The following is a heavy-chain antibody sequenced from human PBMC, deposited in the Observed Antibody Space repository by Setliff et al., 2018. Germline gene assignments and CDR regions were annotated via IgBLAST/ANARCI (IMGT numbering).Heavy chain of an antibody. CDR2: ISGSGGST. V-gene: IGHV3-23*01. Sequence: LRLSCAASGFTFSSYAMSWVRQAPGKGLEWVSAISGSGGSTYYADSVKGRFTISRDNSKNTLYLQMNSLRAEDTAVYYCAKDSGYSGYGYFDYRGQGTLVTVSS. CDR1: GFTFSSYA. CDR3: AKDSGYSGYGYFDY. D-gene: IGHD5-12*01. J-gene: IGHJ4*02.